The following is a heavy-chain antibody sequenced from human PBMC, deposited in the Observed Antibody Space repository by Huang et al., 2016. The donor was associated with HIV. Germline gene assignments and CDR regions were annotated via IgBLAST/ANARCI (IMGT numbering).Heavy chain of an antibody. CDR3: ALKGDSSGWEYFRH. V-gene: IGHV3-33*08. Sequence: QVQLVESGGGVVQPGRSLRLSCAASGFTFSSYGMHWVRQGPGKGVEWVAVIWYDGSNKYYADSVKGRFTISRDNSKNTLYLQMNSLKTEDTAVYYCALKGDSSGWEYFRHWGQGTLVTVSS. CDR1: GFTFSSYG. D-gene: IGHD6-19*01. CDR2: IWYDGSNK. J-gene: IGHJ1*01.